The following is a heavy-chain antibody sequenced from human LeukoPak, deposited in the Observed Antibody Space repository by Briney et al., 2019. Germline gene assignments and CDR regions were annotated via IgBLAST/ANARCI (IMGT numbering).Heavy chain of an antibody. CDR3: ANILAVARH. CDR2: INHSGST. V-gene: IGHV4-34*01. D-gene: IGHD6-19*01. CDR1: GGSFSGYY. Sequence: TSETLSLTCAVYGGSFSGYYWSWIRQPPGKGLEWIGEINHSGSTNYNPSLKSRVTISVDTSKNQFSLKLSSVTAADTAVYYCANILAVARHWGQGTLVTVSS. J-gene: IGHJ4*02.